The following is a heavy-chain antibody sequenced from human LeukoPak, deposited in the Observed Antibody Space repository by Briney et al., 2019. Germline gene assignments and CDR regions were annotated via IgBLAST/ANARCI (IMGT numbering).Heavy chain of an antibody. V-gene: IGHV4-59*08. Sequence: SETLSLTCTVSGGSISSYYWSWIRQPPGKGLEWIGYIYYSGSTNYTPSLKSRVTISVDTSKNQFSLKLSSVTAADTAVYYCARHEAYDSSGYYYPDDAFDIWGQGTMVTVSS. D-gene: IGHD3-22*01. CDR3: ARHEAYDSSGYYYPDDAFDI. J-gene: IGHJ3*02. CDR1: GGSISSYY. CDR2: IYYSGST.